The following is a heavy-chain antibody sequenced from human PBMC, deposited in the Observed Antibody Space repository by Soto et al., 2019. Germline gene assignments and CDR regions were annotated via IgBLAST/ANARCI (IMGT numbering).Heavy chain of an antibody. J-gene: IGHJ1*01. CDR2: ISGKNGDT. D-gene: IGHD5-12*01. Sequence: QVQLVQSGAEVKKPGDSVKVSCKASGVTFTSYGISWVRQAPGQGLEWMGWISGKNGDTNFAQKCQGRVTLTADTSRGTFSMEMRSLRSDDTAIYYCARDLGGDMVATSSGAVAGSRAYWGQGTLVTVSS. V-gene: IGHV1-18*01. CDR1: GVTFTSYG. CDR3: ARDLGGDMVATSSGAVAGSRAY.